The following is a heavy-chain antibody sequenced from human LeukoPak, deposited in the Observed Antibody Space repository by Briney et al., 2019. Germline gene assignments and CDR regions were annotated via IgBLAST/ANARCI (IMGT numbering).Heavy chain of an antibody. Sequence: PGGSLRLSCAAPGFTFSSYAMSWVRQAPGKGLEWVSAISGSGGSTYYADSVKGRFTISRDNSKNTLYLQMNSLRAEDTAVYYCAKDVYYDSRRFDAFDIWGQGTMVTVSS. V-gene: IGHV3-23*01. J-gene: IGHJ3*02. CDR3: AKDVYYDSRRFDAFDI. CDR2: ISGSGGST. D-gene: IGHD3-22*01. CDR1: GFTFSSYA.